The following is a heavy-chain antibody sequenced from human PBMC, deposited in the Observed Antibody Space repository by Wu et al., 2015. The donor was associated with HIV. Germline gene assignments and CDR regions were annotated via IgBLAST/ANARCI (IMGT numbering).Heavy chain of an antibody. CDR1: GGTFSSYA. J-gene: IGHJ6*03. CDR3: ASHPGEPYYYYMDV. D-gene: IGHD1-14*01. V-gene: IGHV1-69*15. Sequence: VQVVQSANEVRGPGSSVKVSCKASGGTFSSYAISWVRQAPGQGLEWMGRIIPIFGTANYAQKFQGRVTITADESTSTAYMELSSLRSEDTAVYYCASHPGEPYYYYMDVWGKGTTVTVSS. CDR2: IIPIFGTA.